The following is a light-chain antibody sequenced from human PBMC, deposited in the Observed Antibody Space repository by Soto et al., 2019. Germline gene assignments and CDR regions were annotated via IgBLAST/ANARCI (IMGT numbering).Light chain of an antibody. CDR3: LQDYNYPWT. Sequence: AIQMTQSPSSLSASVGDRVTITCRASQDIRNELGWYQQKPGKAPKVLIYGASSLESGVPPRFSGSGSGTDFTFTISSLQPEDFATCYCLQDYNYPWTFGQGTKVDIK. V-gene: IGKV1-6*01. J-gene: IGKJ1*01. CDR1: QDIRNE. CDR2: GAS.